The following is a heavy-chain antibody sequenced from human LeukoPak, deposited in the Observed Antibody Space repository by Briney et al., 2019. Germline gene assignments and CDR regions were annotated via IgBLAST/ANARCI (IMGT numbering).Heavy chain of an antibody. J-gene: IGHJ6*03. V-gene: IGHV3-7*01. D-gene: IGHD3-3*01. CDR3: ARVGLEGFWSGYYGDYYYYMDV. Sequence: GGSLRLSCAASGFTFSSYWMSWVRQAPGKGLEWVANIKQDGSEKYYVDSVKGRFTISRDNAKNSLYLQMNSLRAEDTAVYYCARVGLEGFWSGYYGDYYYYMDVWGKGTTVTVSS. CDR2: IKQDGSEK. CDR1: GFTFSSYW.